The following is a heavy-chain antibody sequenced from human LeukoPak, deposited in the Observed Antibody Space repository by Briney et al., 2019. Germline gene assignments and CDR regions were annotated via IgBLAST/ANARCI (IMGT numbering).Heavy chain of an antibody. V-gene: IGHV3-23*01. CDR2: ISNSGDST. D-gene: IGHD2-2*01. J-gene: IGHJ4*02. Sequence: GGSLRLSCAASGFIFSSYAMSWVRQAPGRGLEWVSSISNSGDSTYYADSVKGRFTISRDNAKNSLYLQMNSLRAEDTAVYYCARGGRYCSSTSCYDAFDCWGQGTLVTVSS. CDR3: ARGGRYCSSTSCYDAFDC. CDR1: GFIFSSYA.